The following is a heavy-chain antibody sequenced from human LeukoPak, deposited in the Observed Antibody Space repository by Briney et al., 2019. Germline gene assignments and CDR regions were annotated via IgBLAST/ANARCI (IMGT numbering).Heavy chain of an antibody. CDR1: GFIFSSYG. J-gene: IGHJ4*02. V-gene: IGHV3-30*02. Sequence: PGGSLRLSCAASGFIFSSYGMHWVRQAPGKGLEWVAFIRYDGRNKYYADSVKGRFTISRDNSKNTLYLQMNSLRGEDTAVYYCARDPLSSSSFDLWGQGTLVTVSS. CDR2: IRYDGRNK. CDR3: ARDPLSSSSFDL. D-gene: IGHD6-13*01.